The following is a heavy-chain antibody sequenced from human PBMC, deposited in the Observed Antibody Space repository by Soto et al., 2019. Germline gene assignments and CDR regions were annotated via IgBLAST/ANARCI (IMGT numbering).Heavy chain of an antibody. Sequence: QVQLVQSGAEVKKPGASVKVSCKASGYTFTTYDISWVRQAPGQGLEWMGRISTYNGNTNYPQSLQGRLTMTTDTPXXTXDXXLRSLRSDDTAVYYCARDPYHVLMVNAPNLYGMDVWGQGTTVTVSS. CDR3: ARDPYHVLMVNAPNLYGMDV. CDR2: ISTYNGNT. V-gene: IGHV1-18*01. J-gene: IGHJ6*02. CDR1: GYTFTTYD. D-gene: IGHD2-8*01.